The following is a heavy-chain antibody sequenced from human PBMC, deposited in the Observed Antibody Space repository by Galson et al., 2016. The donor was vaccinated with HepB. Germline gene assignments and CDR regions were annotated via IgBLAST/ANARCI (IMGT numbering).Heavy chain of an antibody. D-gene: IGHD3/OR15-3a*01. V-gene: IGHV4-39*01. J-gene: IGHJ6*02. Sequence: SETLSLTCTVSGGSIRSSSFYWGWIRQPPGKGLEWIGSISYSGSTYYNPSLKSRVTISVDTSKNQFSLKLSSATAADTALYYCSRLERGGSLDLLLAVRGQSYYYYYGMDVWGQGTTVTVS. CDR1: GGSIRSSSFY. CDR3: SRLERGGSLDLLLAVRGQSYYYYYGMDV. CDR2: ISYSGST.